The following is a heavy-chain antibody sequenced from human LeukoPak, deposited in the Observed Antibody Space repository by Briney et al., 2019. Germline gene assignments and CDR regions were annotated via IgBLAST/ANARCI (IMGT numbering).Heavy chain of an antibody. J-gene: IGHJ3*02. CDR1: AFSLSAYN. V-gene: IGHV3-21*01. CDR3: AKDLAAAGRAFDI. Sequence: GGSLRLSCAASAFSLSAYNMNWVRQAPGKGLEWVSSISYTGTYIYYADSVKGRFTISRDNSKNTLYLQMNSLRAEDTAVYYCAKDLAAAGRAFDIWGQGTMVTVSS. CDR2: ISYTGTYI. D-gene: IGHD6-13*01.